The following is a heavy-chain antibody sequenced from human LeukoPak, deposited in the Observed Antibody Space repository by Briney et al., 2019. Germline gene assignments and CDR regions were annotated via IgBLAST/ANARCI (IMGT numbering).Heavy chain of an antibody. CDR3: ARDEGTSYLSSFDY. V-gene: IGHV3-30*04. CDR1: GFPFSSYV. D-gene: IGHD6-6*01. CDR2: ISYDGSNE. J-gene: IGHJ4*02. Sequence: GALRLSCAASGFPFSSYVMHWVRQAPGKGLEWVAIISYDGSNEYYADSVKGRFTISRDNSKNTLYLQMNSLRAADTAVYYCARDEGTSYLSSFDYWGQGTLVTVSS.